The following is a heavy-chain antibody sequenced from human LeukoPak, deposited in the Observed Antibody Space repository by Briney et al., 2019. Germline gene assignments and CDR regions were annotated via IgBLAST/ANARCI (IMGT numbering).Heavy chain of an antibody. Sequence: GGSLRLSCAASGFSFSSDWMSWVRQAPGKGLEWVANIKQDGSEKYYVDSVKGRFTISRDNAKNSLYLQMNSLRAEDTAVYYCARVEGGYWGQGTLVTVSS. CDR2: IKQDGSEK. J-gene: IGHJ4*02. D-gene: IGHD1-26*01. CDR3: ARVEGGY. V-gene: IGHV3-7*01. CDR1: GFSFSSDW.